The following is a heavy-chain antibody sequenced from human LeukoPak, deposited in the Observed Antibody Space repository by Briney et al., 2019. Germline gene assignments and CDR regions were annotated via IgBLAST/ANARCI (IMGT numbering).Heavy chain of an antibody. V-gene: IGHV1-18*01. D-gene: IGHD2-15*01. CDR2: ISAYNGNT. CDR3: ARDVSRFCSGGSCYPSDY. Sequence: GASVKVSCKASGYTFTSYGISWVRQAPGQGHEWMGWISAYNGNTNYAQKLQGRVTMTTDTSTSTAYMELRSLRSDDTAVYYCARDVSRFCSGGSCYPSDYWGQGTLVTVSS. J-gene: IGHJ4*02. CDR1: GYTFTSYG.